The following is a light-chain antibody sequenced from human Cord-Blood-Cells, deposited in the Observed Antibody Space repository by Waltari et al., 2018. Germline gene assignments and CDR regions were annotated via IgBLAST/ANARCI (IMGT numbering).Light chain of an antibody. V-gene: IGKV4-1*01. Sequence: SSQSVLYSSNNKNYLAWYQQKPGPPPKLLIYWASTRESGVPDRFSGSGSGTDFTITISSLQAEDVAVYYCQQYYSTPFTFGPGTKVDIK. CDR2: WAS. CDR1: QSVLYSSNNKNY. CDR3: QQYYSTPFT. J-gene: IGKJ3*01.